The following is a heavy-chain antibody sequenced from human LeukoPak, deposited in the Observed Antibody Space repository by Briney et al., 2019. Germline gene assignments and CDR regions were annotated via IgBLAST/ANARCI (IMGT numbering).Heavy chain of an antibody. J-gene: IGHJ5*02. Sequence: SETLSLTCTVSGGSISSYYWSWIRQPPGKGLEWIGHIYYSEITNYNPSLKSRVTISLDKPKNQFSLKLSSVTAADTAVYYCARLWDDYGDSGAWFDPWGQGTLVTISS. CDR1: GGSISSYY. V-gene: IGHV4-59*01. CDR2: IYYSEIT. D-gene: IGHD4-17*01. CDR3: ARLWDDYGDSGAWFDP.